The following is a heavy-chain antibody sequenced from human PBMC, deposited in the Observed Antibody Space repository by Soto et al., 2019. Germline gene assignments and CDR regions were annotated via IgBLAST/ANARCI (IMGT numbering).Heavy chain of an antibody. CDR1: GGTFSSYA. CDR3: ARPTSPSYYYYYYGMDV. V-gene: IGHV1-69*13. CDR2: IIPIFGTA. Sequence: SVKVSCKASGGTFSSYAISWVRQAPGQGLEWMGGIIPIFGTANYAQKFQGRVTITADESTSTAYMELSSLRSEDTAVYYCARPTSPSYYYYYYGMDVWGQGTTVTVSS. J-gene: IGHJ6*02.